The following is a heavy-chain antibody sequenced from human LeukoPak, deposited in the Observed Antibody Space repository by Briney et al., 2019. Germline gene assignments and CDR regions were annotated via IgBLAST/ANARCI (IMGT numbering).Heavy chain of an antibody. Sequence: ASVKVSCKASGYTFSDYGVTWVRHAPGHGLEWMGWISVSSGTTTYAEDFQGRLTISTDSSTGTAYMEIRSLRPDDTAVYFCTRDVSRGYMDLWGQGSLVTVAS. J-gene: IGHJ4*02. D-gene: IGHD6-25*01. CDR2: ISVSSGTT. CDR3: TRDVSRGYMDL. CDR1: GYTFSDYG. V-gene: IGHV1-18*01.